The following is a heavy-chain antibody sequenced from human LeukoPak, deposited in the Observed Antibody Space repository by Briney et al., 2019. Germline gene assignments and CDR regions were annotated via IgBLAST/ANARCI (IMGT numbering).Heavy chain of an antibody. D-gene: IGHD3-3*01. CDR2: INPNSGGT. CDR1: GYTFTGYY. J-gene: IGHJ5*02. Sequence: GASVNVSCKASGYTFTGYYMHWVRQAPGQGLEWMGWINPNSGGTNYAQKFQGRVTMTRNTSISTAYMELRSLRSDDTAVYYCARDTSRAYDFWSGPENWFDPWGQGTLVTVSS. CDR3: ARDTSRAYDFWSGPENWFDP. V-gene: IGHV1-2*02.